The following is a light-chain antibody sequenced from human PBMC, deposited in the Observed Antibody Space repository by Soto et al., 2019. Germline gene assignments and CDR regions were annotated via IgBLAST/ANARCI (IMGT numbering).Light chain of an antibody. CDR2: AAS. CDR3: QKYTTAPWT. Sequence: DIQMTQSPSSLSASVGDRVTITCRASQGISNYLGWYQQKPGKAPKLLIYAASTLQSGVPSRFSGSGSGTDFTLTISSLQPEDGATYYCQKYTTAPWTFGQGTKVEIK. V-gene: IGKV1-27*01. J-gene: IGKJ1*01. CDR1: QGISNY.